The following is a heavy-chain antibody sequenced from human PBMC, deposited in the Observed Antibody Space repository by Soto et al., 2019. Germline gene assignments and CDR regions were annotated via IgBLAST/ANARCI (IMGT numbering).Heavy chain of an antibody. D-gene: IGHD5-18*01. CDR2: INHSGST. Sequence: SETLSLSCAVYGGSFSGYYWSWIRQPPGKGLEWIGEINHSGSTNYNPSLKSRVTISVDTSKNQSSLKLSSVTAADTAVYYCARGDTAMVTIDYWGQGTLVTVSS. CDR3: ARGDTAMVTIDY. J-gene: IGHJ4*02. CDR1: GGSFSGYY. V-gene: IGHV4-34*01.